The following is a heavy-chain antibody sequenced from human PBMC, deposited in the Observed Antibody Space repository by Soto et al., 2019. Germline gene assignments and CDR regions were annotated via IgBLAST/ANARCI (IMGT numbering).Heavy chain of an antibody. CDR2: IYYSGST. J-gene: IGHJ6*02. D-gene: IGHD3-9*01. Sequence: SETLSLTCTVSGDSIRSGNHYWSWIRQPPGKGLEWIGYIYYSGSTYYSPSLKSRVTISVDTSKNQFSLKLNSVTAADTAVYSCDSDDISTVYGRMDFWGQGTTDPVS. V-gene: IGHV4-30-4*01. CDR3: DSDDISTVYGRMDF. CDR1: GDSIRSGNHY.